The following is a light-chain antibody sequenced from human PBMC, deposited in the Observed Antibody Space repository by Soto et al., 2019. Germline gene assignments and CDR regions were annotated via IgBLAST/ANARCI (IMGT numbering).Light chain of an antibody. CDR2: DVS. V-gene: IGLV2-14*03. J-gene: IGLJ1*01. CDR3: TSYTSSTPFYV. CDR1: RTDVDGYDY. Sequence: QSALTQAASVSGSPGQSIAISCTGVRTDVDGYDYVSWYQQHPGQAPQPIIYDVSNRPSGVSHRFSGSKSGDTASLTISGLQAEDEADYYCTSYTSSTPFYVFGTGTKVTVL.